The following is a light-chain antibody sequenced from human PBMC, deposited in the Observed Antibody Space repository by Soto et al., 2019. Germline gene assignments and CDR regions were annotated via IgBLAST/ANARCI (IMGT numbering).Light chain of an antibody. CDR1: QTVNNNY. Sequence: ELVLTQSPGTLSLSPGERATLSCRASQTVNNNYLAWYQQIPGQAPRLLISGASGRATGTPDRFSGSASGTDFPLTISRLEPEDFAVYYRQQYCSSPLTFGGGTKVEIK. CDR3: QQYCSSPLT. V-gene: IGKV3-20*01. J-gene: IGKJ4*01. CDR2: GAS.